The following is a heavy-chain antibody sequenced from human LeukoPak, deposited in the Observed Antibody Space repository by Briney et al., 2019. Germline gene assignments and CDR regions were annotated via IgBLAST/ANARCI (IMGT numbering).Heavy chain of an antibody. J-gene: IGHJ5*02. D-gene: IGHD3-10*01. V-gene: IGHV3-30*18. CDR1: GFTFSSYG. CDR3: VKDQNYYGWFDP. CDR2: ISYDGSNK. Sequence: GGSLRLSCAASGFTFSSYGMHWVRQAPGKGLEWVAVISYDGSNKYYADSVKGRFTISRDNSKNTLYLQMNSLRAEDSAVYYCVKDQNYYGWFDPWGQGTLVTVSS.